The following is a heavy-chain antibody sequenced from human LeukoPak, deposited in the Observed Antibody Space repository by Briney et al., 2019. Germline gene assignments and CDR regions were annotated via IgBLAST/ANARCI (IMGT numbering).Heavy chain of an antibody. CDR2: ISGSGGST. Sequence: GGSLRLSCAASGFTFSSYAVSWVRQAPGKGLEWVSAISGSGGSTYYADSVKGRFTISRDNSKNTLYLQMNSLRAEDTAVYYCAKVSHYSGYDYVDYWGQGTLVTVSS. CDR3: AKVSHYSGYDYVDY. J-gene: IGHJ4*02. CDR1: GFTFSSYA. D-gene: IGHD5-12*01. V-gene: IGHV3-23*01.